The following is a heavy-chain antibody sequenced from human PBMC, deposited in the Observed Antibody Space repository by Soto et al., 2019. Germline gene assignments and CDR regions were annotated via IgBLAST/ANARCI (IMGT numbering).Heavy chain of an antibody. CDR1: GGTFSSYA. V-gene: IGHV1-69*19. J-gene: IGHJ5*02. D-gene: IGHD6-13*01. Sequence: QVLLVQSGAEVKKPGSSVKVSCKASGGTFSSYAISWVRQAPGRGLEWMGGIIPLFGTTNYAQKFRGRVTVTADESTITVYMGLRSLRLEDTAVYYCARAHGSSWYNWFDPWGQGTLVTVSS. CDR3: ARAHGSSWYNWFDP. CDR2: IIPLFGTT.